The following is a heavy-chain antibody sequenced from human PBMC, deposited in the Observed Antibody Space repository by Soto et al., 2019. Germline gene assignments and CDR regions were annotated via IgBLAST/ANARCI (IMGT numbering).Heavy chain of an antibody. V-gene: IGHV3-48*01. Sequence: EVQLVESGGGLVQPGGSLRLSCAASGFSFSSYNMNWVRQAPGKGLEWVSYISSSSSTIYYADSVKGRFTISRDNAKXXXXXXXXXXXXXXXXXXXXXXXXXXXXXXPDYWGQGTLVTVSS. CDR2: ISSSSSTI. CDR1: GFSFSSYN. J-gene: IGHJ4*02. CDR3: XXXXXXXXXXPDY.